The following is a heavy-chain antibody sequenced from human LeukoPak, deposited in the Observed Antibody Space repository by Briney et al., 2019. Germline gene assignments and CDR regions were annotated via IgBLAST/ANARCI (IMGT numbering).Heavy chain of an antibody. CDR2: ISGSGGKT. CDR3: ARVLRYCSGGNCYSGGLGYMDV. J-gene: IGHJ6*03. V-gene: IGHV3-23*01. Sequence: GGTLRLSCAASGFTFSSYGMSWVRQAPGKGLEWVSGISGSGGKTYYVDSVKGRFTISRDNSKNTLYLQMNSLRAEDTAVYYCARVLRYCSGGNCYSGGLGYMDVWGKGTTVTISS. CDR1: GFTFSSYG. D-gene: IGHD2-15*01.